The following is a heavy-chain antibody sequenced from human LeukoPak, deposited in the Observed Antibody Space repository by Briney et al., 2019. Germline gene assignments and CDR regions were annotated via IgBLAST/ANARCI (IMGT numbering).Heavy chain of an antibody. J-gene: IGHJ4*02. D-gene: IGHD2-2*01. Sequence: GRSLRLSCAASGLTLSSYGMHSVRQAPGKGLEWVAVIWYDGSNKYYADSVKGRFTISRDNSKNTLYLQMNSLRAEDTAVYYCARGNYVVVPAAIVDYWGQGTLVTVSS. CDR3: ARGNYVVVPAAIVDY. CDR1: GLTLSSYG. V-gene: IGHV3-33*01. CDR2: IWYDGSNK.